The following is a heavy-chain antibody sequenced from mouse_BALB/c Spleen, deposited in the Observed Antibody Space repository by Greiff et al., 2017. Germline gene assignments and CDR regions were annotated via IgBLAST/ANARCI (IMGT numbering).Heavy chain of an antibody. CDR2: INPSTGYT. J-gene: IGHJ3*01. D-gene: IGHD2-10*02. V-gene: IGHV1-7*01. Sequence: QVQLQQSGAELAKPGASVKMSCKASGYTFTSYWMHWVNQRPGQGLEWIGYINPSTGYTEYNQKFKGKVTLTADKSSSTAYLQLSSLTSEDSAVYYCAKGYGNYEAWFAYWGQGTLVTVSA. CDR1: GYTFTSYW. CDR3: AKGYGNYEAWFAY.